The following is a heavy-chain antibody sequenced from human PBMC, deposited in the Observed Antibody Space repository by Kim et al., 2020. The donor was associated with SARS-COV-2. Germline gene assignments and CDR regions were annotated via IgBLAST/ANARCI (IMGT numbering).Heavy chain of an antibody. CDR1: GYTFTSYG. CDR2: ISAYNGNT. CDR3: ARGGVVVPAAVSLYYYGMDV. Sequence: ASVKVSCKASGYTFTSYGISWVRQAPGQGLEWMGWISAYNGNTNYAQKLQGRVTMTTDTSTSTAYMELRSLRSDDTAVYYCARGGVVVPAAVSLYYYGMDVWGQGTTVTVSS. J-gene: IGHJ6*02. D-gene: IGHD2-2*01. V-gene: IGHV1-18*01.